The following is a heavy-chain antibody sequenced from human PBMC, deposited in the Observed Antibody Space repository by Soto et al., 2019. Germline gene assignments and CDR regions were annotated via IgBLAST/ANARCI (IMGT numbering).Heavy chain of an antibody. Sequence: GGSLRLSGAASGFTFSSYRMNGVRQAQGKGQEWVSSMSSSSSYIYYADSVKGPFTISRDNAINSLYLHMNSLRAEDASVYYCARAYSSSWFAAFDILGQGTMVTVSS. CDR3: ARAYSSSWFAAFDI. J-gene: IGHJ3*02. V-gene: IGHV3-21*01. D-gene: IGHD6-13*01. CDR2: MSSSSSYI. CDR1: GFTFSSYR.